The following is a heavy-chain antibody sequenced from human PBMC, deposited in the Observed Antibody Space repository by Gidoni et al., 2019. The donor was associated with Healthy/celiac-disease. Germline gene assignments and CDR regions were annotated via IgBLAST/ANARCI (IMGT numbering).Heavy chain of an antibody. D-gene: IGHD1-20*01. CDR3: AKDHSLTGAIDY. Sequence: EVQLVESGGGLVQPGRSLRLSCAASGFTFDAYAMHWVRQAPGKGLEWVSGISWNSGSIGYADSVKGRFTISRDNAKNSLYLQMNSLRAEDTALYYCAKDHSLTGAIDYWGQGTLVTVSS. J-gene: IGHJ4*02. CDR2: ISWNSGSI. V-gene: IGHV3-9*01. CDR1: GFTFDAYA.